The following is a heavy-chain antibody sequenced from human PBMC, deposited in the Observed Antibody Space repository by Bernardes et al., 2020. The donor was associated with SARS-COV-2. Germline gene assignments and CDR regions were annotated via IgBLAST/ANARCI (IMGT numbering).Heavy chain of an antibody. CDR2: IREKVDSYTT. D-gene: IGHD6-25*01. Sequence: GGSLRLSCAASGFTFSDHYMDWVRQAPGKGLEWVGRIREKVDSYTTEYAASVKGRFTISRDDSKNSLYLEMISLKTEDTAVYYCVRDLAARQYIHYYNGLDVWGQGTTVTVSS. CDR1: GFTFSDHY. CDR3: VRDLAARQYIHYYNGLDV. J-gene: IGHJ6*02. V-gene: IGHV3-72*01.